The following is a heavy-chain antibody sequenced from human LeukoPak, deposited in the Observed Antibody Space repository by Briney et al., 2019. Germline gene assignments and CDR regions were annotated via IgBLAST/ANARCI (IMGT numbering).Heavy chain of an antibody. CDR2: ISTSSSTI. CDR1: KFTFNSYS. CDR3: ANRVPGRY. J-gene: IGHJ4*02. Sequence: GGSLRLSCAASKFTFNSYSMNWVRQAPGKGLEWVSYISTSSSTIYYADSVKGRFTISRDNSKNTLYLQMNSLRAEDTAVYYCANRVPGRYWGQGTLVTVSS. V-gene: IGHV3-48*01. D-gene: IGHD3-10*01.